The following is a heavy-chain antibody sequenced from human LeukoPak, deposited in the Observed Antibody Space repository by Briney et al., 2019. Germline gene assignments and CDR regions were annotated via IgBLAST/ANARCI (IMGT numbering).Heavy chain of an antibody. CDR3: ARGRYYYGSGSYYYFDY. V-gene: IGHV3-9*01. J-gene: IGHJ4*02. D-gene: IGHD3-10*01. CDR2: ISWNSGSI. Sequence: GRSLRLSCAASGFTFDDYAMHWVRQAPGKGLEWVSGISWNSGSIGYADSVKGRFTISRDNSKNTLYLQMNSLRAEDTAVYYCARGRYYYGSGSYYYFDYWGQGTLVTVSS. CDR1: GFTFDDYA.